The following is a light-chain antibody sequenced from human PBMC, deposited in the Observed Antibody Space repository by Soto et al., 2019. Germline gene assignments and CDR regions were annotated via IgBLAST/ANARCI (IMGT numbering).Light chain of an antibody. V-gene: IGKV3-20*01. CDR1: QSVSSSY. CDR2: GAS. Sequence: EIVLTQSPGTLSLSPGERATLSCRASQSVSSSYLAWYQQKPGQAPRLLIYGASSRATGIPDRFSGSGSGTDFTLTISRLEPEDFAVYYCQQYGSSPPERTFGQGTRWKSN. J-gene: IGKJ1*01. CDR3: QQYGSSPPERT.